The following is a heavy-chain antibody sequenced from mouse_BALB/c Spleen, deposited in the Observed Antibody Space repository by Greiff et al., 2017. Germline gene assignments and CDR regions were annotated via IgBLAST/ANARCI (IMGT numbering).Heavy chain of an antibody. V-gene: IGHV5-6*02. CDR2: ISSGGSYT. J-gene: IGHJ2*01. Sequence: EVKLEESGGDLVKPGGSLKLSCAASGFTFSSYGMSWVRQTPDKRLEWVATISSGGSYTYYPDSVKGRFTISRDNAKNTLYLQMSSLKSEDTAMYYCARQSMITTAYYFDYWGQGTTLTVSS. D-gene: IGHD2-4*01. CDR3: ARQSMITTAYYFDY. CDR1: GFTFSSYG.